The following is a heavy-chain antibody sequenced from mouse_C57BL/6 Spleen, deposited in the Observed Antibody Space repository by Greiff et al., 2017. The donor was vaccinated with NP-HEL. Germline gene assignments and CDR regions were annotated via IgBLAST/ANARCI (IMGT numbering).Heavy chain of an antibody. J-gene: IGHJ3*01. CDR2: ISDGGSYT. D-gene: IGHD2-4*01. CDR1: GFTFSSYA. CDR3: ASGLRRGFAY. Sequence: EVKLMESGGGLVKPGGSLKLSCAASGFTFSSYAMSWVRQTPEKRLEWVATISDGGSYTYYPDNVKGRFTISRDNAKNNLYLQMSHLKSEDTAMYYCASGLRRGFAYWGQGTLVTVSA. V-gene: IGHV5-4*03.